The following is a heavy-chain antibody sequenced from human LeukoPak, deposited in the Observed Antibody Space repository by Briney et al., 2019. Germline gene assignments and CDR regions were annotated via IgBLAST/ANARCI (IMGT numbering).Heavy chain of an antibody. D-gene: IGHD1-7*01. CDR2: IIPIFGTA. CDR3: ARSVYNWNYGDAFDI. J-gene: IGHJ3*02. V-gene: IGHV1-69*13. CDR1: GYTFTSYY. Sequence: GASVKVSCKASGYTFTSYYMYWVRQAPGQGLEWMGGIIPIFGTANYAQKFQGRVTITADESTSTAYMELSSLRSEDTAVYYCARSVYNWNYGDAFDIWGQGTMVTVSS.